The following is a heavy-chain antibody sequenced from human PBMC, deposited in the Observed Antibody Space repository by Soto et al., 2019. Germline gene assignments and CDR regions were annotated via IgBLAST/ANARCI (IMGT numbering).Heavy chain of an antibody. CDR3: ARHRGVTTDFDY. Sequence: QLQLQESGPGLVKPSETLSLTCTVSGGSISSSSYYWGWIRQPPGKGLEWIGSIYYSGSTYYNPSLKSRVTISVDTSKNQFSLKLSSVTAADTAVYYCARHRGVTTDFDYWGRGTLVTVSS. CDR1: GGSISSSSYY. CDR2: IYYSGST. V-gene: IGHV4-39*01. D-gene: IGHD4-17*01. J-gene: IGHJ4*02.